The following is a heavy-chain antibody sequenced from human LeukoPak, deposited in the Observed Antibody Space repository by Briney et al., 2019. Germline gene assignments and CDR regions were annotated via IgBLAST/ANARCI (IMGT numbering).Heavy chain of an antibody. CDR1: GFTFSTYN. Sequence: GGSLRLSCAASGFTFSTYNMNWVRQAPGKGLEWVSSISGSSSYIYYADSVKGRFSISRDNAKNSLYLQMNSLRAEDTAVYYCAKGGVWGSYRAFDYWGQGTLVTVSS. CDR3: AKGGVWGSYRAFDY. CDR2: ISGSSSYI. D-gene: IGHD3-16*02. J-gene: IGHJ4*02. V-gene: IGHV3-21*04.